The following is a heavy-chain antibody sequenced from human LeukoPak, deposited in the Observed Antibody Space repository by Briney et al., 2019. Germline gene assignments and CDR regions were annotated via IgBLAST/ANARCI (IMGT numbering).Heavy chain of an antibody. CDR2: ISYDGSNK. CDR3: ARPYDYVWGSYRYYDAFDI. CDR1: GFTFSSYA. Sequence: GGSLRLSCAASGFTFSSYAMSWVRQAPGKGLEWVAVISYDGSNKYYADSVKGRFTISRDNSKNTLYLQMNSLRAEDTAVYYCARPYDYVWGSYRYYDAFDIWGQGTMVTVSS. V-gene: IGHV3-30-3*01. J-gene: IGHJ3*02. D-gene: IGHD3-16*02.